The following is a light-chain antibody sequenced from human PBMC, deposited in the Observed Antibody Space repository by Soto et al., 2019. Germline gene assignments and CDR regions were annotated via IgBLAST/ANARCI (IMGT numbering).Light chain of an antibody. CDR3: VSFTTSITVEV. V-gene: IGLV2-14*01. J-gene: IGLJ1*01. Sequence: QSALTQPAAVSGSPGQSITISCTGTSSDIGAYNYASWYQQHPGKAPKLIIYEVSHRPSGVSTRFSGSKSGLTASLTISGLQAEDEADYYCVSFTTSITVEVFGSGTKVTLL. CDR2: EVS. CDR1: SSDIGAYNY.